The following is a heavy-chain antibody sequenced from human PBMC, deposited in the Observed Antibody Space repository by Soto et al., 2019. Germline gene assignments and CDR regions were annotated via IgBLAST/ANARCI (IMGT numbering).Heavy chain of an antibody. CDR1: GYTFISHG. CDR2: ISAKNGNT. D-gene: IGHD2-15*01. J-gene: IGHJ6*02. Sequence: QVQLVQSGVEVKKPGASVKVSCKASGYTFISHGISWVRQAPGQGLEWMGWISAKNGNTNYAQKLQGRVTLTTDTSTSTAYMELRSLRSDGTAVYYCARVSSSIVVVPDYGMDVWGQGTTVTVSS. CDR3: ARVSSSIVVVPDYGMDV. V-gene: IGHV1-18*04.